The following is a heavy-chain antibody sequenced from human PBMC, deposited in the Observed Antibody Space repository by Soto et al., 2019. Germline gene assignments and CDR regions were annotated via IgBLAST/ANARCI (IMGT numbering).Heavy chain of an antibody. CDR3: ATVRVHDYYYYALDV. CDR2: ISSDGTSR. CDR1: GFTFSSYG. Sequence: PGGSLRLSCAASGFTFSSYGMHWVRQAPGKGLEWVAVISSDGTSRFYADSVKGRFTISRDNSKNTLYLQMNSLRAEDTAMYYSATVRVHDYYYYALDVWGQGTTATVSS. V-gene: IGHV3-30*03. D-gene: IGHD1-1*01. J-gene: IGHJ6*02.